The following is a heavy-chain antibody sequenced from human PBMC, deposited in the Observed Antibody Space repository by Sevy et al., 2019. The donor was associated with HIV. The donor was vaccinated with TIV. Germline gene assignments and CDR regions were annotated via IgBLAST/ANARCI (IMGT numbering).Heavy chain of an antibody. V-gene: IGHV1-18*01. J-gene: IGHJ1*01. CDR2: INTNNGNA. CDR3: AKDGGYCSGGSCYIQV. Sequence: ASVKVSCKGSGYPFTSFGISWVRQAPGQGREWMGWINTNNGNANYAQKYQGRVTMTRDTSTSTAYMELRSLRSDDTAGYYCAKDGGYCSGGSCYIQVWGQGTLVTVSS. CDR1: GYPFTSFG. D-gene: IGHD2-15*01.